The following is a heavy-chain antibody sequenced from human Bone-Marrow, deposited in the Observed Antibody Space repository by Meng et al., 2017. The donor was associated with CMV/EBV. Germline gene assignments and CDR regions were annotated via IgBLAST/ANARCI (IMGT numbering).Heavy chain of an antibody. Sequence: ASVKVSCKVSGYSFTDYYINWIRQAPGQGLEWMGWINPNSGVTDYAQKFQGRVTMTRDMSISTAYMEFSSLRSDDTAIYYCASDTDTFYYNSSGYYYWGQGTLVTVSS. J-gene: IGHJ4*02. CDR1: GYSFTDYY. CDR2: INPNSGVT. CDR3: ASDTDTFYYNSSGYYY. D-gene: IGHD3-22*01. V-gene: IGHV1-2*02.